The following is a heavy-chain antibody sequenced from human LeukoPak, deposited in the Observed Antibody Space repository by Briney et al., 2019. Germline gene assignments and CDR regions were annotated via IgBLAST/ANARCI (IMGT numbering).Heavy chain of an antibody. V-gene: IGHV1-69*04. CDR3: ARGYGGSFDY. Sequence: SVKVSRKASGGTFSSYAISWVRQAPGQGLEWMGRIIPILGIANYAQKFQGRVTITADKSTSTAYMELSSLRSEDTAVYYCARGYGGSFDYWGQGTLVTVSS. J-gene: IGHJ4*02. CDR1: GGTFSSYA. CDR2: IIPILGIA. D-gene: IGHD4-23*01.